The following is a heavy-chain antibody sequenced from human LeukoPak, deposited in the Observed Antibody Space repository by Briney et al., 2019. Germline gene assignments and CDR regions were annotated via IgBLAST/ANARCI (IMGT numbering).Heavy chain of an antibody. J-gene: IGHJ6*03. CDR2: IYTSGST. V-gene: IGHV4-61*02. D-gene: IGHD6-6*01. Sequence: PSETLSLTCTVSGGSISSGSYYWSWIRQPAGKGLEWIGRIYTSGSTNYNPSLKSRVTISVDTSKNQFSLKLSSVTAADTAVYYCARAARGTDYYYYMDVWGKGTTVTVSS. CDR1: GGSISSGSYY. CDR3: ARAARGTDYYYYMDV.